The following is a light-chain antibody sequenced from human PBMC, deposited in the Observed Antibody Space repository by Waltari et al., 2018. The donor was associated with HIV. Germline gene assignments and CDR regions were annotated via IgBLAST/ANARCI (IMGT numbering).Light chain of an antibody. CDR1: RRYVGGYQY. V-gene: IGLV2-11*01. CDR3: CSYAGSYTWV. Sequence: QSALTPSRSVSGSPGQSVTISSTGPRRYVGGYQYVSWYQQHPGKVPKLMIYDRNQRPSGVPDRFSGSKSANTASLTISGLQAEDEADYYCCSYAGSYTWVFGGGTKLTVL. CDR2: DRN. J-gene: IGLJ3*02.